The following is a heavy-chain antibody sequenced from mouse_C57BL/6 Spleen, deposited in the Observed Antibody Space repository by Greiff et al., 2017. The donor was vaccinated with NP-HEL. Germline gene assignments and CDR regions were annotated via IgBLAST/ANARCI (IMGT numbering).Heavy chain of an antibody. D-gene: IGHD2-4*01. CDR3: ARRDDYGEGFAY. CDR2: IYPSDSET. J-gene: IGHJ3*01. CDR1: GYTFTSYW. Sequence: VQLQQPGAELVRPGSSVKLSCKASGYTFTSYWMDWVKQRPGQGLEWIGNIYPSDSETHYNQKFKDKATLTVDKSSSTAYMQLSSLTSEDSAVYYCARRDDYGEGFAYWGQGTLVTVSA. V-gene: IGHV1-61*01.